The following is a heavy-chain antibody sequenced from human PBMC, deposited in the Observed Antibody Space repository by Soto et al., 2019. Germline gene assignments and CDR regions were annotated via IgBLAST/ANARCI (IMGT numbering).Heavy chain of an antibody. Sequence: QVQLQQWGAGLLKPSETLSLTCAVYGGSFSGYYWSWIRQPPGKGLEWIGEINHSGSTNYNPSLKSRVTISVDTSNNQFSLKLSSVTAAGTAVYYCARLEGSGSYFDSLDYWGQGTLVTVSS. V-gene: IGHV4-34*01. J-gene: IGHJ4*02. CDR1: GGSFSGYY. CDR2: INHSGST. CDR3: ARLEGSGSYFDSLDY. D-gene: IGHD3-10*01.